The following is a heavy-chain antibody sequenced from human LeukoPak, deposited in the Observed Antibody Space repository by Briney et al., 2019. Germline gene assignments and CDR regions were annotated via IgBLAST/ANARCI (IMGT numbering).Heavy chain of an antibody. CDR2: IYPGDSDP. D-gene: IGHD6-13*01. V-gene: IGHV5-51*01. CDR1: GYTFTTYW. Sequence: GESLKISCKGSGYTFTTYWIAWVRQMPGKGLEWMGIIYPGDSDPRYSPSFQGQVTISADKSISTAYLQWSSLKAPDSAVYYCARRGSSGWYWVYWGQGTLVTVSS. J-gene: IGHJ4*02. CDR3: ARRGSSGWYWVY.